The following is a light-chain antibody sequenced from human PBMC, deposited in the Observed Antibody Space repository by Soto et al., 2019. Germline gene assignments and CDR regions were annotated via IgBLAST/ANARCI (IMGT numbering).Light chain of an antibody. CDR2: DAF. J-gene: IGKJ3*01. CDR1: QSVSKY. Sequence: EIVLTQSPATLSLSPGERATLSCRASQSVSKYLAWCQQKPGQVPRLLIYDAFNRATGIPVRFSGSGSGTDFTLTISSLEPEDFAVYYCQQRINWPLTFGPGTKVEVK. CDR3: QQRINWPLT. V-gene: IGKV3-11*01.